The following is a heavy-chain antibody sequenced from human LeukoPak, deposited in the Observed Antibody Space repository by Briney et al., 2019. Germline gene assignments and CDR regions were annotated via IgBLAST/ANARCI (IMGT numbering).Heavy chain of an antibody. CDR1: GFTFSDYA. CDR3: ARDYWWNYDY. D-gene: IGHD1-7*01. Sequence: GRSLRLSCAASGFTFSDYAMHWVRQAPGKGLEWVAVISKDGSDKYYPGSVRGRFTISRDNSKSTIYLQMDSLRAEDTAIYYCARDYWWNYDYWGQGTLVTVSS. CDR2: ISKDGSDK. V-gene: IGHV3-30-3*01. J-gene: IGHJ4*02.